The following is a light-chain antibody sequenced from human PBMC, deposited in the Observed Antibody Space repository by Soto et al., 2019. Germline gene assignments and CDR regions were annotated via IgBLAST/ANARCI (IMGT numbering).Light chain of an antibody. Sequence: IWLTQARATLSVSLRDRATLSFRASQSVSGNNLAWYQQRPGQAPRVVIYGASTRATGIPERFSGSGSGTDFTLTISRLEPEDFAVYYCQQYGRSPFTFGPGSKVDIK. J-gene: IGKJ3*01. CDR2: GAS. CDR3: QQYGRSPFT. V-gene: IGKV3-20*01. CDR1: QSVSGNN.